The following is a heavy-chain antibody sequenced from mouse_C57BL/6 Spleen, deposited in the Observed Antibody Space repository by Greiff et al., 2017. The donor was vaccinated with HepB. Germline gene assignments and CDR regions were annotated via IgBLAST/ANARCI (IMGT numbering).Heavy chain of an antibody. J-gene: IGHJ4*01. CDR3: ARDGDSNYERDAMDY. CDR2: ISDGGSYT. Sequence: EVMLVESGGGLVKPGGSLKLSCAASGFTFSSYAMSWVRQTPEKRLEWVATISDGGSYTYYPDNVKGRFTISRDNAKNNLYLQMSHLKSEDTAMYYCARDGDSNYERDAMDYWGQGTSVTVSS. CDR1: GFTFSSYA. D-gene: IGHD2-5*01. V-gene: IGHV5-4*01.